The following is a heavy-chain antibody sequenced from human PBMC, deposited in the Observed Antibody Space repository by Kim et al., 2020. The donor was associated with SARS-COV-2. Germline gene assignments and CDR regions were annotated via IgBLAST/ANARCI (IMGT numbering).Heavy chain of an antibody. Sequence: SVKVSCKASGGTFSSYAISWVRQAPGQGLEWMGGIIPIFGTANYAQKFQGRVTITADESTSTAYMELSSLRSEDTAVYYCARDEYYDSSGRINPLGYWGQGTLVTVSS. CDR1: GGTFSSYA. D-gene: IGHD3-22*01. J-gene: IGHJ4*02. CDR2: IIPIFGTA. CDR3: ARDEYYDSSGRINPLGY. V-gene: IGHV1-69*13.